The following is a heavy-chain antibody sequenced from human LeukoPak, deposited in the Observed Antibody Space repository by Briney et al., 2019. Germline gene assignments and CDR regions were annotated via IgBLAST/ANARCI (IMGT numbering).Heavy chain of an antibody. D-gene: IGHD2-8*01. V-gene: IGHV3-30*02. CDR1: GLTFCIYG. Sequence: QAGGSLRLSCAASGLTFCIYGVHWVRQAPGKGLEWVAFIRYDGSNKYYADSVKGRFTISRDNSKNTLYLQMNSLRAEDTAVYYCAKGGAVYAKLVDYWGQGTLVTVSS. J-gene: IGHJ4*02. CDR2: IRYDGSNK. CDR3: AKGGAVYAKLVDY.